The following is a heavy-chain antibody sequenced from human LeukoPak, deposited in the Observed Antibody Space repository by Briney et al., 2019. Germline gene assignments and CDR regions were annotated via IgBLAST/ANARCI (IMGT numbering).Heavy chain of an antibody. V-gene: IGHV3-23*01. CDR3: ARDYPGDSMLWEDYFDY. J-gene: IGHJ4*02. D-gene: IGHD3-10*02. CDR1: GFTFSSYA. CDR2: ISDSGDYT. Sequence: PGGSLTLSCAGSGFTFSSYAMSWVRQAPGQGLEWVSVISDSGDYTSYADSVRGRFTISRDNSRNTLYLQMNSLRAEDTAVYYCARDYPGDSMLWEDYFDYWGQGTLVTVSS.